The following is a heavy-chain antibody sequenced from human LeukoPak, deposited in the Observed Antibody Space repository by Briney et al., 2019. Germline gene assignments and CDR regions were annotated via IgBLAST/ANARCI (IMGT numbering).Heavy chain of an antibody. CDR2: ISGSSGII. V-gene: IGHV3-48*01. CDR1: GFTFNTYT. D-gene: IGHD3-22*01. CDR3: AKHDSSGYYFDY. Sequence: GGSLRLSCAASGFTFNTYTMNWVRQAPGKGLEWVSYISGSSGIIDYADSVRGRFTISRDRSKNTLYLQMYSLRAEDTAVFYCAKHDSSGYYFDYWGQGTLVTVSS. J-gene: IGHJ4*02.